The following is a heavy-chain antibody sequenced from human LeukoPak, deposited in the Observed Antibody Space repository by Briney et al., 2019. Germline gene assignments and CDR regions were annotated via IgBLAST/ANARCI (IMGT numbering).Heavy chain of an antibody. D-gene: IGHD6-25*01. CDR3: ARGGLAAGSQRNYFDY. J-gene: IGHJ4*02. Sequence: RRSLRLSCAASGFTFSIYGVCWVRPAPGGGLGWVAFTSYDGSNNYYADSVKGRLTISTDTSKNTLYLQMNSLRAEDTAVYYWARGGLAAGSQRNYFDYWGQGTLVTVSS. CDR2: TSYDGSNN. V-gene: IGHV3-30*03. CDR1: GFTFSIYG.